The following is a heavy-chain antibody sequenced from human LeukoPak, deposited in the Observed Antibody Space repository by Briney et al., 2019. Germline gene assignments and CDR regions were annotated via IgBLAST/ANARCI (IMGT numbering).Heavy chain of an antibody. CDR3: ARLPGWFDP. V-gene: IGHV4-61*02. CDR1: GGSISSGSYY. J-gene: IGHJ5*02. Sequence: SETLSLTCTVSGGSISSGSYYWSWIRQPAGKGLEWIGRIYTSGSTNYNPSLKSRVTISVDTSKNQFSLKLSSVTAADTAVYYCARLPGWFDPWGQGTLVTVSS. CDR2: IYTSGST.